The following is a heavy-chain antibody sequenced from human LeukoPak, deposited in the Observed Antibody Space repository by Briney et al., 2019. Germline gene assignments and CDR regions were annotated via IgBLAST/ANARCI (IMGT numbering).Heavy chain of an antibody. CDR1: GFSFSSYW. Sequence: GGSLRLFCAASGFSFSSYWMSWVRQAPGKGLEWVAKIKEDGSEKYYVDSVKGRFTISRDNAKNSLYLQMNSLRAEDTAVYYCARRQLVGGFDYWGQGILVTVSS. J-gene: IGHJ4*02. D-gene: IGHD6-13*01. CDR2: IKEDGSEK. CDR3: ARRQLVGGFDY. V-gene: IGHV3-7*01.